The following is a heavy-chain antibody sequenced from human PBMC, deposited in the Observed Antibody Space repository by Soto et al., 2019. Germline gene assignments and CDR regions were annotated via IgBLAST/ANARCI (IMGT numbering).Heavy chain of an antibody. J-gene: IGHJ4*02. CDR3: ARYTSILRGGRIDY. D-gene: IGHD3-10*01. Sequence: PSETLSLTCNVSGGSIYTYYWNWIRQSPGKGLEWIGYISDGGSTNYNPSLKSRVTISVDTSKKQVSLKLSSVIATDTAVYFCARYTSILRGGRIDYWGQGTLVTVSS. V-gene: IGHV4-59*01. CDR2: ISDGGST. CDR1: GGSIYTYY.